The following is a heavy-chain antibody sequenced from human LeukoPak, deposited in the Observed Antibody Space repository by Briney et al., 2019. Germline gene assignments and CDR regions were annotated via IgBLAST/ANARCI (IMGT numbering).Heavy chain of an antibody. CDR1: GFTVSRIY. CDR2: IYRSGGT. J-gene: IGHJ3*02. V-gene: IGHV3-53*01. CDR3: ARSDTFDI. Sequence: PGGSLRLSCTASGFTVSRIYMNWVRRAPGKGLEWVSVIYRSGGTYDADSVKGRFTISRDNSKNTVYLQMNSLRAEDTATCYCARSDTFDIWGQGTMVIVSS.